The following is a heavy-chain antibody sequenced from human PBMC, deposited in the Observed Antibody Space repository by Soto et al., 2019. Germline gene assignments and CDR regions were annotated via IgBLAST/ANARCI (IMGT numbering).Heavy chain of an antibody. Sequence: SETLSLTCTVSGGSISSYYWSWIRQPPGKGLEWIGYIYYSGSTNYNPSLKSRVTISVDTSKNQFSLKLSSVTAADTAVYYCVRHWALGPPPDYWGQGTLVTVSS. CDR3: VRHWALGPPPDY. J-gene: IGHJ4*02. V-gene: IGHV4-59*08. CDR1: GGSISSYY. CDR2: IYYSGST. D-gene: IGHD3-16*01.